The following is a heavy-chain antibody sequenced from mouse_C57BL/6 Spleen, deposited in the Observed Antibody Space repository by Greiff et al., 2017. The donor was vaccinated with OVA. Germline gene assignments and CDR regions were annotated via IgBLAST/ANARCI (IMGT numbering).Heavy chain of an antibody. V-gene: IGHV1-63*01. CDR1: GYTFTNYW. D-gene: IGHD1-1*01. J-gene: IGHJ1*03. CDR2: LYPGGGYT. CDR3: ARSDYGRGYFDV. Sequence: ESGAELVRPGTSVKMSCKASGYTFTNYWLGWAKQRPGHGLEWIGDLYPGGGYTNYNEKFKGKATLTANQSSSTAYMQFSILTSEDSAIYYCARSDYGRGYFDVWGTGTTVTVSS.